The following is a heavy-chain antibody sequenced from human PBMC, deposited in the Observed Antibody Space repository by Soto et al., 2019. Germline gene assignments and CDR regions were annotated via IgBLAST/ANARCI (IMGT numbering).Heavy chain of an antibody. CDR1: GFTFGSYG. J-gene: IGHJ6*02. Sequence: QVQLVESGGGVVQPGRSLTLSCATSGFTFGSYGMHWVRQAPGKGPEWVSHIWYDGNNKYYADSVKGRFTISRDNSKSTLYLQMNSLRAEDTAVYYCTREYCSGGSCYSAYYGIDVWGQGTTVTVSS. D-gene: IGHD2-15*01. CDR2: IWYDGNNK. CDR3: TREYCSGGSCYSAYYGIDV. V-gene: IGHV3-33*01.